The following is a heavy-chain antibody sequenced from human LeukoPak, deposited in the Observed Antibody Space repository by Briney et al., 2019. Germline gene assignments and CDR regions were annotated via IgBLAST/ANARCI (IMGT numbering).Heavy chain of an antibody. V-gene: IGHV3-38-3*01. CDR3: ARDRPPSIAARHNWFDP. D-gene: IGHD6-6*01. Sequence: SGGSLRLSCAASGFTVSSNEMSWVRQAPGKGLEWVSSISGGSTYYADSRKGRFTISRDNSKNTLHLQMNSLRAEDTAVYYCARDRPPSIAARHNWFDPWGQGTLVTVSS. CDR1: GFTVSSNE. CDR2: ISGGST. J-gene: IGHJ5*02.